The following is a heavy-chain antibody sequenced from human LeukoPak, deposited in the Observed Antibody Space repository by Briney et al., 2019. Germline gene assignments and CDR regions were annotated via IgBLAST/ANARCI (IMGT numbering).Heavy chain of an antibody. V-gene: IGHV4-34*01. J-gene: IGHJ3*02. CDR2: INHSGST. CDR3: ARRSGSGWYFVRAFDI. D-gene: IGHD6-19*01. Sequence: SETLSLTCAVYGGSLSGYYWSWIRQLPGKGLEWIGEINHSGSTNYNPSLKSRVTISVDTSKNQFSLKLSSVTAADTAVYYCARRSGSGWYFVRAFDIWGQGTMVTVSS. CDR1: GGSLSGYY.